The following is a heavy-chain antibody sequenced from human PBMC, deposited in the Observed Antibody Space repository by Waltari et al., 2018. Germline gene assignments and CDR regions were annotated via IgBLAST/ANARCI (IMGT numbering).Heavy chain of an antibody. V-gene: IGHV4-39*07. Sequence: QLQLQESGPGAVKPSETLSLTCTVSGGSISISSHYWDWIRQPPGKGLEWIGSIYYNGRTYYNSSLKTRVSMSVDTSRNQFSLNLNSVTAADTAVYYCARGGAPDGWFDPRGQGTLVNVSS. CDR3: ARGGAPDGWFDP. J-gene: IGHJ5*02. CDR2: IYYNGRT. CDR1: GGSISISSHY.